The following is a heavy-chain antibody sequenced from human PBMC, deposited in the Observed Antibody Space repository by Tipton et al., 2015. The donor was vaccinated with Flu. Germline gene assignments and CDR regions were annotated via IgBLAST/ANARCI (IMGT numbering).Heavy chain of an antibody. D-gene: IGHD6-13*01. J-gene: IGHJ4*02. CDR3: ARKIPAVGTGFDY. CDR1: GYSFTNYW. V-gene: IGHV5-51*01. CDR2: IYPDNSDI. Sequence: VQLVQSGAEVKEPGESLKISCKGSGYSFTNYWIAWVRQMPGKGLEWMGIIYPDNSDIRYNPSLQGQVTISADKSISTAYLQGSSLKAGDTAIYYCARKIPAVGTGFDYWGQGNLVTVSS.